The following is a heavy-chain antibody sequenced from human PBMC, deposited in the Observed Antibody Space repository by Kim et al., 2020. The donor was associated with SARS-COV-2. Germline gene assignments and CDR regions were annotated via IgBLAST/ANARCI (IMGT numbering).Heavy chain of an antibody. J-gene: IGHJ6*02. D-gene: IGHD3-16*02. CDR3: ARETIMITFGGVIVMVYYYYGMDV. V-gene: IGHV3-21*01. Sequence: GGSLRLSCAASGFTFSSYSMNWVRQAPGKGLEWVSSISSSSSYIYYADSVKGRFTISRDNAKNSLYLQMNSLRAEDTAVYYCARETIMITFGGVIVMVYYYYGMDVWGQGTTVTVSS. CDR2: ISSSSSYI. CDR1: GFTFSSYS.